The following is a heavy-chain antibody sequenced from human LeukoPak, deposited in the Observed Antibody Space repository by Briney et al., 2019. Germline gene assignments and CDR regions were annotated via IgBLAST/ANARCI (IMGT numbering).Heavy chain of an antibody. J-gene: IGHJ5*02. CDR2: IKPDGSEK. CDR1: GFTFSTYW. D-gene: IGHD2-2*01. Sequence: GGSLRLSCAASGFTFSTYWMSWVRQAPGKGLEWVANIKPDGSEKYYVDSVKGRFTISRDNAKNSLSLQVSSLRAEDTAVYYCARERGSSSSRRYWFDPWGQGTLVTVSS. V-gene: IGHV3-7*01. CDR3: ARERGSSSSRRYWFDP.